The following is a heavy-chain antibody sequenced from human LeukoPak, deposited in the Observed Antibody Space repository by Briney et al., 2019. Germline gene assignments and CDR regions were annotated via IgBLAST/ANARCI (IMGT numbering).Heavy chain of an antibody. CDR2: IIVSGTT. CDR3: AKGSVGNADFAS. J-gene: IGHJ4*02. Sequence: GGSLRLSCAASGFTFSSFSMTWVRQAPGKGLEWVSSIIVSGTTYYAESVKGRFTISRDSFRGTLFLQMDSLRVEDTAVYFCAKGSVGNADFASWGQGALVTVSS. D-gene: IGHD6-25*01. V-gene: IGHV3-23*01. CDR1: GFTFSSFS.